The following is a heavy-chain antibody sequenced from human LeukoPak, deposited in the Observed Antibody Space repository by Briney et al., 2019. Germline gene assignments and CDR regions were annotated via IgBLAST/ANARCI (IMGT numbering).Heavy chain of an antibody. D-gene: IGHD3-3*01. Sequence: ASVKVSCRVSGYTLTELSMHWVRQAPGQGLEWMGWINPNSGGTNYAQKFQGRVTMTRDTSISTAYMELSRLRSDDTAVYYCARGSPEWFNWFDPWGQGTLVTVSS. J-gene: IGHJ5*02. CDR3: ARGSPEWFNWFDP. CDR1: GYTLTELS. V-gene: IGHV1-2*02. CDR2: INPNSGGT.